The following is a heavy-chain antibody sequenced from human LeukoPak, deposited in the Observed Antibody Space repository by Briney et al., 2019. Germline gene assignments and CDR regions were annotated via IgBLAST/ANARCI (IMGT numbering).Heavy chain of an antibody. J-gene: IGHJ4*02. V-gene: IGHV3-23*01. CDR1: GFTFSDFP. D-gene: IGHD5-18*01. CDR3: ATYRQIQVPFEF. CDR2: IFPSSDEI. Sequence: PGGSLRLSCAASGFTFSDFPMIWVRQAPGKGLEWVSSIFPSSDEIHYADSVKGRFTISRDNSRSTLSLQMDSLGAEDTATYYCATYRQIQVPFEFWGQGTLVTVSS.